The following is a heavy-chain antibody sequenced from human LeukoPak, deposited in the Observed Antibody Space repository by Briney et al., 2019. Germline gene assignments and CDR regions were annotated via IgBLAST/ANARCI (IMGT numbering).Heavy chain of an antibody. Sequence: ASVKVSCKASGYSFTDYGLCWVRQAPGQGLEWMGWINPNSGGTNYAQKFQGRVTMTRDTSISTAYMELSRLRSDDTAVYYCARGRWLQPLDYWGQGTLVTVSS. J-gene: IGHJ4*02. D-gene: IGHD5-24*01. V-gene: IGHV1-2*02. CDR3: ARGRWLQPLDY. CDR2: INPNSGGT. CDR1: GYSFTDYG.